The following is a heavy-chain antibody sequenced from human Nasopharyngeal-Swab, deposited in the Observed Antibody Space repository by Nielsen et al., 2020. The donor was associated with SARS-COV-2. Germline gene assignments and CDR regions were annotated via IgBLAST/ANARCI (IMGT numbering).Heavy chain of an antibody. D-gene: IGHD2-2*01. Sequence: GESLKISCAASGFTFSSYSMNWARQAPGKGLEWVSSISSSSSYIYYADSVKGRFTISRDNAKNSLYLQMNSLRAEDTAVYYCASNGDIVVPAAPEYNWFDPWGQGTLVTVSS. J-gene: IGHJ5*02. CDR2: ISSSSSYI. CDR1: GFTFSSYS. V-gene: IGHV3-21*01. CDR3: ASNGDIVVPAAPEYNWFDP.